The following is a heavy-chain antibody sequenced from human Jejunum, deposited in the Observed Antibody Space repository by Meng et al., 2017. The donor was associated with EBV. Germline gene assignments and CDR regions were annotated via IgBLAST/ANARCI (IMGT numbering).Heavy chain of an antibody. CDR2: ISAYNGKT. J-gene: IGHJ4*02. Sequence: QVKLVQAGGEVKKPGASVKVSCKASGYTFTSYGISWVRQAPGQGLEWMAWISAYNGKTNYAQNLQGRVTLTTDTSTTTTYMELRSLRSDDTAVYYCARDGPDYGNYINFDYWGQGTLVPSPQ. CDR1: GYTFTSYG. V-gene: IGHV1-18*01. CDR3: ARDGPDYGNYINFDY. D-gene: IGHD4-11*01.